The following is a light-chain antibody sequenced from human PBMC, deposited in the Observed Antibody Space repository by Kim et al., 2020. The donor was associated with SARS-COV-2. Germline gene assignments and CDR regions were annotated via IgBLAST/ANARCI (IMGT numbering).Light chain of an antibody. V-gene: IGLV3-1*01. CDR2: QDS. Sequence: VSPGQTASITCSGDKLGDKYACWYQQKPGQSPVVVIHQDSKPPSGIPERFSGSNSGNTATLTISGTQAMDEADYYCQAWDSSTVIFGGGTQLTVL. J-gene: IGLJ2*01. CDR1: KLGDKY. CDR3: QAWDSSTVI.